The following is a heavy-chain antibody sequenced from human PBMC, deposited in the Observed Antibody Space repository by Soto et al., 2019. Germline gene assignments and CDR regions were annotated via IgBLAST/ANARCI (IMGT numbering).Heavy chain of an antibody. CDR2: INHSGST. D-gene: IGHD6-19*01. CDR3: ARGFSSGCHDY. CDR1: VGSFSVYY. J-gene: IGHJ4*02. V-gene: IGHV4-34*01. Sequence: PAETLSITCAVYVGSFSVYYWGWIRQPPGKGLEWIGEINHSGSTNYNPSLKSRVTISVDTSKNQFSLKLSSVTAADTALYYCARGFSSGCHDYWGQGTMVTVSS.